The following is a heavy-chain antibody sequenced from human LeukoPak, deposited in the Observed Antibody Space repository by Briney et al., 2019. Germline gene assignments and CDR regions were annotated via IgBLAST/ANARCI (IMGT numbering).Heavy chain of an antibody. Sequence: SETLSLTCTVSGDSISSSSYYWGWIRQPPGKGLEWIGTIYYSGSTYYNPSLKSRVTISVATSNNQFSLKLTSVTAADTAVYYCARWGNYYDSSGYLFDYWGQGTLVTVSS. V-gene: IGHV4-39*07. J-gene: IGHJ4*02. CDR2: IYYSGST. CDR3: ARWGNYYDSSGYLFDY. CDR1: GDSISSSSYY. D-gene: IGHD3-22*01.